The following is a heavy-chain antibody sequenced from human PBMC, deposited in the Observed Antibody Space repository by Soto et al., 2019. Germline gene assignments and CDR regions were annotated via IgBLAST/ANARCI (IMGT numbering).Heavy chain of an antibody. V-gene: IGHV4-31*03. J-gene: IGHJ4*02. CDR1: GDXXXXXXXX. Sequence: QVQLQESGPGLVKPSQTLSLTCTVSGDXXXXXXXXXXXXXXXXXXXXXXIGYIYSSGTTYYSPSLKSRISISMDTSRSQFSLELASVTAADTAVYFCARGARDTALVLPRFDFWGQGTLVTVSS. CDR3: ARGARDTALVLPRFDF. CDR2: IYSSGTT. D-gene: IGHD5-18*01.